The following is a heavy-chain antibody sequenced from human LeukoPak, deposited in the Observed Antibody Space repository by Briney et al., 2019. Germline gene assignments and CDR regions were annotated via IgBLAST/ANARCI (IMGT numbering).Heavy chain of an antibody. CDR1: GFTFSSYA. D-gene: IGHD4-17*01. V-gene: IGHV3-23*01. J-gene: IGHJ4*02. CDR3: AKCLRGVTTGPHY. CDR2: ISNSGGNT. Sequence: GSLRLSCAASGFTFSSYAMSWVRQAPGKGLEWVSTISNSGGNTYYADSVKGRFTISRDNSKNTLYLQMNSLRAEDTAVYYCAKCLRGVTTGPHYWGQGTLVTVSS.